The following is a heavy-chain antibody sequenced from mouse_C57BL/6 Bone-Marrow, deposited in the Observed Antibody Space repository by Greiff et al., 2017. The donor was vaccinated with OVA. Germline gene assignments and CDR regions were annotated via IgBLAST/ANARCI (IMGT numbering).Heavy chain of an antibody. Sequence: QVQLKESGAELARPGASVKLSCKASGYTFTSYGISWVKQRTGQGLEWIGEIYPRSGNTYYNEKFKGKATLTADKSSSTAYMELRSLTSEDSAVYFCARRGDYLAYWGQGTLVTVSA. CDR3: ARRGDYLAY. D-gene: IGHD2-4*01. CDR1: GYTFTSYG. CDR2: IYPRSGNT. J-gene: IGHJ3*01. V-gene: IGHV1-81*01.